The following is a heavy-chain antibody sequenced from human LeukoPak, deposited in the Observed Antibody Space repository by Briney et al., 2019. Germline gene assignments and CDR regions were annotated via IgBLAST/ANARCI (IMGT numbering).Heavy chain of an antibody. Sequence: GGSLRLSCAASGFTFSSYAMSWVRQAPGKGLEWVSAISRSGGSTYYADSVKGRFTMSRDNSKNTLYLQMSSLRAEDTAIYYCAKDRGNYGGYVGWFDLWGQGTLVTVSS. CDR1: GFTFSSYA. J-gene: IGHJ5*02. D-gene: IGHD4-17*01. V-gene: IGHV3-23*01. CDR2: ISRSGGST. CDR3: AKDRGNYGGYVGWFDL.